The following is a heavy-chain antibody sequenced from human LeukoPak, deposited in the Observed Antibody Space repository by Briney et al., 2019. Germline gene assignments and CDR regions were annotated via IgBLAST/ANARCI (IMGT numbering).Heavy chain of an antibody. Sequence: SETLSLTCAVYGGSFSGYYWSWIRQPPGKGLEWIGEINHSGSTNYNPSLKSRVTISVDTSKNQFSLKLSSVTAADTAVYYCAREKSGQFGYWGQGTLVTVSS. CDR2: INHSGST. J-gene: IGHJ4*02. D-gene: IGHD7-27*01. CDR1: GGSFSGYY. V-gene: IGHV4-34*01. CDR3: AREKSGQFGY.